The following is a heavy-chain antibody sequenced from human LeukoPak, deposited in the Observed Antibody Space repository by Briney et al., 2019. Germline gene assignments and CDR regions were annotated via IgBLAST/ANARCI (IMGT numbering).Heavy chain of an antibody. J-gene: IGHJ4*02. D-gene: IGHD3-10*01. V-gene: IGHV3-23*01. Sequence: GGSLRLFCAASGLTFTNYAMSCATDARRKGLEYGSGISDVEKIPYYSDSVKGRFTISRDNSKKTVYLQMNNLRAEDTAVYFCARHDSYIPYWGQGIPVTVSS. CDR2: ISDVEKIP. CDR3: ARHDSYIPY. CDR1: GLTFTNYA.